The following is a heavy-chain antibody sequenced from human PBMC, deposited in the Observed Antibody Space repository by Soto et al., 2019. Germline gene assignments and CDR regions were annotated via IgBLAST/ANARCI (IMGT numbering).Heavy chain of an antibody. Sequence: PGGSVKLSCAASVFTVSSNYVSWVRQAPGKGLEWVSVIYSGGSTYYADSVKGRFTISRDNSKNTLYLQMNSLRAEGTAVYYCARDKGIAARRYYYYGMDVWGQGTTVTVSS. CDR1: VFTVSSNY. D-gene: IGHD6-6*01. V-gene: IGHV3-53*01. CDR2: IYSGGST. CDR3: ARDKGIAARRYYYYGMDV. J-gene: IGHJ6*02.